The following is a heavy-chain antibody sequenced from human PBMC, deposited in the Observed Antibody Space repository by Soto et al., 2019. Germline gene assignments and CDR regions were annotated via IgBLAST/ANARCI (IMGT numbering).Heavy chain of an antibody. V-gene: IGHV1-18*01. CDR3: AREGVMTTANDAFDI. CDR2: ISAYNGNT. D-gene: IGHD3-16*01. CDR1: GYTFTSYG. Sequence: ASVKVSCKASGYTFTSYGISWVRQAPGQVLEWMGWISAYNGNTNYAQKLQGRVTMTTDTSTSTAYMELRSLRSDDTAVYYCAREGVMTTANDAFDIWGQGTMVTVSS. J-gene: IGHJ3*02.